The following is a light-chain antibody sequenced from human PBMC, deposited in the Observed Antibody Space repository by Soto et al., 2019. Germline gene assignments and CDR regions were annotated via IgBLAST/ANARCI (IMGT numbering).Light chain of an antibody. CDR1: HNILYSSDNKNY. V-gene: IGKV4-1*01. Sequence: EIAIDRSRVSQGRTLDQGATSNSKYRHNILYSSDNKNYLSWYQQRPGQPPQLLFYGASTRQSGVPDRFWGSGCGKDFSRTSSSLHAEDVVVYFCQHYYKLWTFGQGTKVDI. CDR3: QHYYKLWT. J-gene: IGKJ1*01. CDR2: GAS.